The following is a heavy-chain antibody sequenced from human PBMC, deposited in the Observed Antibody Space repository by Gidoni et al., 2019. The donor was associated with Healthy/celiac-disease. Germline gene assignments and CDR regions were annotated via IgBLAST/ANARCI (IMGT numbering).Heavy chain of an antibody. Sequence: QVQLQESGPGLVKPSQTLSPTCTVSGGSISSGGYYWSGIRQHPGKGLEWIGYIYYSGSTYYNPSLKSRVTISVDTSKNQFSLKLSSVTAADTAVYYCARALAYYYDSSGYCAFDIWGQGTMVTVSS. J-gene: IGHJ3*02. CDR1: GGSISSGGYY. CDR3: ARALAYYYDSSGYCAFDI. V-gene: IGHV4-31*03. D-gene: IGHD3-22*01. CDR2: IYYSGST.